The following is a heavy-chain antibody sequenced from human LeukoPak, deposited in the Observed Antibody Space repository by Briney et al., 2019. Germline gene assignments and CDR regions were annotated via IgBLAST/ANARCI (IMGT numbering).Heavy chain of an antibody. V-gene: IGHV3-74*01. CDR1: GFTFSSYW. CDR3: ASRTEGWLRSENFYYGMDV. Sequence: GGSLRLSCAASGFTFSSYWMHWVRQAPGKGLVWVSRIKSDGRSTNYADSVKGRFTISRDNAKNTLYLQMNSLRAEDTAVYYCASRTEGWLRSENFYYGMDVWGQGTTVTVSS. D-gene: IGHD5-12*01. J-gene: IGHJ6*02. CDR2: IKSDGRST.